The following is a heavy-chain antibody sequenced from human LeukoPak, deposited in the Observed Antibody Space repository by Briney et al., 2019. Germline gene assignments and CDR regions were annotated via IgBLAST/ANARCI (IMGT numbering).Heavy chain of an antibody. D-gene: IGHD3-10*01. CDR3: ARGFSGSYIFAWDY. V-gene: IGHV3-21*01. Sequence: GGSLRLSCAASGFTFSSYSMNWVRQAPGKGLEWVSSISSSSSYIYYADSVKGRFTISRDNAKNSLYLQMNSLRAEDTAVYYFARGFSGSYIFAWDYWGQGTLVTVPS. CDR1: GFTFSSYS. J-gene: IGHJ4*02. CDR2: ISSSSSYI.